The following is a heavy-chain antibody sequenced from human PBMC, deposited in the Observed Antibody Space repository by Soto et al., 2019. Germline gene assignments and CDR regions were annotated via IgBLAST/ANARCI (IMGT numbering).Heavy chain of an antibody. V-gene: IGHV3-30-3*01. D-gene: IGHD5-12*01. J-gene: IGHJ6*02. Sequence: GGSLRLSCAASGFTFSSYAMHWVRQAPGKGLEWVAVISYDGSNKYYADSVKGRFTISRDNSKNTLYLQMNSLRAEDTAVYYCARDLSIVATSYYYYYGMDVWGQGTTVTV. CDR3: ARDLSIVATSYYYYYGMDV. CDR2: ISYDGSNK. CDR1: GFTFSSYA.